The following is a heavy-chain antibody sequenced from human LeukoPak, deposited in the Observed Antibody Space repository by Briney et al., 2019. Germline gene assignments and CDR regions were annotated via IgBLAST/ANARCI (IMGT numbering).Heavy chain of an antibody. J-gene: IGHJ4*02. CDR2: IYSGGST. D-gene: IGHD6-13*01. Sequence: GGSLRLSCAASGFTVSSNYMSWVRQAPGKGLEWVSVIYSGGSTYYADSVKGRFTISRDNSKNTLYLQMNSLRAEDTAVYYCARDRGAAAGYFDYWGQGTLVTVPS. V-gene: IGHV3-53*01. CDR1: GFTVSSNY. CDR3: ARDRGAAAGYFDY.